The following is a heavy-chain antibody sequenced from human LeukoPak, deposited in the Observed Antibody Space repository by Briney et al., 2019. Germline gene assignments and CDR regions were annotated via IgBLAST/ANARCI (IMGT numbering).Heavy chain of an antibody. V-gene: IGHV4-30-4*08. CDR3: ARTSGYDFWSGYYRSDY. CDR2: IYYSGST. Sequence: SETLSLTCTVSGGSISSGDDYWSWIRQPPGKGLEWIGYIYYSGSTYYNPSLKSRVTISVDTSKNQFSLKLSSVTAADTAVYYCARTSGYDFWSGYYRSDYWGQGTLVTVSS. J-gene: IGHJ4*02. CDR1: GGSISSGDDY. D-gene: IGHD3-3*01.